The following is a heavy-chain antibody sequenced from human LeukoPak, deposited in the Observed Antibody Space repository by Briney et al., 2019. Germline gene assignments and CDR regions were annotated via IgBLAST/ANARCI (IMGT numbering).Heavy chain of an antibody. V-gene: IGHV1-69*13. CDR2: IIPIFGTA. Sequence: GASVKVSCKVSGGTFISYAISWVRQAPGQGLEWMGGIIPIFGTANYAQKFQGRVTITADESTSTAYMELSSLRSEDTAVYYCARATRIAARHTPYYFDYWGQGTLVTVSS. CDR1: GGTFISYA. D-gene: IGHD6-6*01. CDR3: ARATRIAARHTPYYFDY. J-gene: IGHJ4*02.